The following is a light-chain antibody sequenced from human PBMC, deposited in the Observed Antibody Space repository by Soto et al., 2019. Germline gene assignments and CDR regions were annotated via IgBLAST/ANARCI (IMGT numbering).Light chain of an antibody. Sequence: QPVLTQPPSVSGAPGQRVTISCSGTRSNIGAGYDVHWYQQHPRAAPKLLIYENNNRPSGVPDRFSASKSGTTGSLVIAGLQAEDEGDYYCQSYDASLSGYVFGSGTKVTVL. CDR1: RSNIGAGYD. CDR2: ENN. J-gene: IGLJ1*01. V-gene: IGLV1-40*01. CDR3: QSYDASLSGYV.